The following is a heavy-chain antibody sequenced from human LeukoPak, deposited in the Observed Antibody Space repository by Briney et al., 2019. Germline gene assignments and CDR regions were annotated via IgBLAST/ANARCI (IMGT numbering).Heavy chain of an antibody. J-gene: IGHJ4*02. CDR3: ARLARIAAAGTPWGDY. V-gene: IGHV3-33*01. D-gene: IGHD6-13*01. Sequence: GGSLRLSCAASGFTFSSYGMHWVRQAPGKGLEWVAVIGYDGSNKYYADSVKGRFTISRDNSKNTLYLQMNSLRAEDTAVYYCARLARIAAAGTPWGDYWGQGTLVTVSS. CDR1: GFTFSSYG. CDR2: IGYDGSNK.